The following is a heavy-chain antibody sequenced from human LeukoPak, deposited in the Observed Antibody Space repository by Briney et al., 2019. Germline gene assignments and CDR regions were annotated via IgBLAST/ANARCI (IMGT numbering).Heavy chain of an antibody. Sequence: SETLSLTCTVSGGSVSSGGYYRSWIRQRPGKGLEWVGHIYNNDITYYNPSLKSRLTMSVDTSKNEFSLRLRSVTAADTAVYYCARLTHEGVGGTQITPPKEFDFWGQGTLVTVSS. CDR2: IYNNDIT. D-gene: IGHD1-26*01. J-gene: IGHJ4*02. CDR1: GGSVSSGGYY. V-gene: IGHV4-31*03. CDR3: ARLTHEGVGGTQITPPKEFDF.